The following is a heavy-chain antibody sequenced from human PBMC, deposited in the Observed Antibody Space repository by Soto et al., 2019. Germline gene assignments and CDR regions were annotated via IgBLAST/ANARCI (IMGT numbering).Heavy chain of an antibody. CDR3: AREGESGSWYAY. CDR1: GASVSSGNYY. J-gene: IGHJ4*02. Sequence: VQLQESGPGLVKPSETLSLTCTVSGASVSSGNYYWSWIRQPPGKGLEWVANIKEDGSEKYYVDSVKGRFTISRDNAKNSLYLQMNSLRVEDAAVYYCAREGESGSWYAYWGQGTLVTVSS. V-gene: IGHV3-7*01. D-gene: IGHD6-13*01. CDR2: IKEDGSEK.